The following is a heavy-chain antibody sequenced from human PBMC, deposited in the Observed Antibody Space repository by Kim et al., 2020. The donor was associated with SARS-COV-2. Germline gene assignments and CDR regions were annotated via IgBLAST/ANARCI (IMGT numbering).Heavy chain of an antibody. Sequence: TYYAGSLKRRFTISRNNSKNSLYLQMNSLRTEDTALYYCAKDILAAADSHWGQGTLVTVSS. J-gene: IGHJ1*01. V-gene: IGHV3-43*01. CDR3: AKDILAAADSH. CDR2: T. D-gene: IGHD6-13*01.